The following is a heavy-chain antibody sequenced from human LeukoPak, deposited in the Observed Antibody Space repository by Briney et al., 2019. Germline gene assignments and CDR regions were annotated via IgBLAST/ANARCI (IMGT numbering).Heavy chain of an antibody. CDR1: GDSVSRSTYY. V-gene: IGHV4-39*01. Sequence: SETLSLTCTVSGDSVSRSTYYWGWIRQPPWKGLEWIGTIYYSETTYYNPSLKSRVTISVDSSKNQFSLKVTSVTATDTAVYYCARQGNSNGYSTLDYWGQGILVTASS. J-gene: IGHJ4*02. D-gene: IGHD3-3*01. CDR3: ARQGNSNGYSTLDY. CDR2: IYYSETT.